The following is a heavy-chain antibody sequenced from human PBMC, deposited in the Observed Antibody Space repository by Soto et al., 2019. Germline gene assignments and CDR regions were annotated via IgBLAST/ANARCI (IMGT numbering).Heavy chain of an antibody. CDR1: GFSLSNARMG. CDR3: ARMSYYHDSSGYFSYYFDY. D-gene: IGHD3-22*01. CDR2: IFSNDEK. J-gene: IGHJ4*02. V-gene: IGHV2-26*01. Sequence: QVTLKESGPVLVKPTETLTLTCTVSGFSLSNARMGVSWIRQPPGKALEWLAHIFSNDEKSYSTSLKSRLTISKDTSKSQVVLTMTNMDPVDTATYYCARMSYYHDSSGYFSYYFDYWGQGTLVTVSS.